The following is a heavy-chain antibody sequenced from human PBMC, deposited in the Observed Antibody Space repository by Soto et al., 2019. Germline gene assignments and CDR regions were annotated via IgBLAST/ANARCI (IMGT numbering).Heavy chain of an antibody. CDR1: GYSFTSYW. CDR2: IYPGDSDT. CDR3: ARPFGVRGVISVDYYYGMDV. V-gene: IGHV5-51*01. Sequence: PGESLKISCKGSGYSFTSYWIGWVRQMPGKGLEWMGIIYPGDSDTRYSPSFQGQVTISADKSISTAYLQWSSLKASDTAMYYCARPFGVRGVISVDYYYGMDVWGQGTTVTVYS. D-gene: IGHD3-10*01. J-gene: IGHJ6*02.